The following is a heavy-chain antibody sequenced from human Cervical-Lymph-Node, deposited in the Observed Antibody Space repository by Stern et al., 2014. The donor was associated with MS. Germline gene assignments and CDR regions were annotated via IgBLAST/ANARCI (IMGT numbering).Heavy chain of an antibody. CDR2: IVVRTGKA. CDR3: AAVSTWGP. J-gene: IGHJ4*02. CDR1: GFTFTSYT. Sequence: QLVESGPELKKPGTSVNVSCKASGFTFTSYTVNWVRQAPGQRLEWIGWIVVRTGKANYAQKFQGRVTISRDLSTDTAYMELSSLRSDDTAIYYCAAVSTWGPWGQGTPVTVSS. V-gene: IGHV1-58*03. D-gene: IGHD3-16*01.